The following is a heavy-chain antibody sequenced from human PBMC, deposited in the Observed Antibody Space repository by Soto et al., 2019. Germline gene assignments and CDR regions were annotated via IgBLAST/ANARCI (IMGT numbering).Heavy chain of an antibody. CDR3: ARMASFGKLNWFYP. J-gene: IGHJ5*02. D-gene: IGHD3-16*01. CDR1: GYTFINYD. Sequence: QVQLVQSGAEVKDPGASVRVSCKASGYTFINYDISWVRQATGQGLEWMGWINPGSGKTGYANKFQGRVTMTREASTSPAHLELSSLTSEDTAVYYCARMASFGKLNWFYPWGHGTLVTVSS. CDR2: INPGSGKT. V-gene: IGHV1-8*02.